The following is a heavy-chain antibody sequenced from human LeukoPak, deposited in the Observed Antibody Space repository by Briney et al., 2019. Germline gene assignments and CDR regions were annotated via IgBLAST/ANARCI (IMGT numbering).Heavy chain of an antibody. CDR3: ATGLYDSSGYYYARGYYYYGMDV. Sequence: ASVKVSCKASGYTFTGYYMHWVRQAPGKGLEWMGGFDPEDGETIYAQKFQGRVTMTEDTSTDTAYMELSSLRSEDTAVYYCATGLYDSSGYYYARGYYYYGMDVWGQGTTVTVSS. V-gene: IGHV1-24*01. J-gene: IGHJ6*02. CDR2: FDPEDGET. D-gene: IGHD3-22*01. CDR1: GYTFTGYY.